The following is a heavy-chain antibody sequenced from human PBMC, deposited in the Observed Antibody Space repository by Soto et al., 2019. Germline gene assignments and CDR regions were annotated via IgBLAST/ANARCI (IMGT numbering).Heavy chain of an antibody. CDR3: ARDRGYSYGLMRGIDY. D-gene: IGHD5-18*01. CDR1: GFTFSSYA. CDR2: ISYDGSNK. V-gene: IGHV3-30-3*01. J-gene: IGHJ4*02. Sequence: GGSLRLSCAASGFTFSSYAMHWVRQAPGKGLEWVAVISYDGSNKYYADSVKGRFTISRDNSKNTLYLQMNSLRAEDTAVYYCARDRGYSYGLMRGIDYWGQGTLVTVSS.